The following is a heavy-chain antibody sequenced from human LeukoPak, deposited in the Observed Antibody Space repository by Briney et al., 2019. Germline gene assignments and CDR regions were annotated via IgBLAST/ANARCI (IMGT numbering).Heavy chain of an antibody. CDR3: ATDLIVGATTSDY. CDR1: GFTFSSYA. D-gene: IGHD1-26*01. Sequence: PGGSLRLSCAASGFTFSSYAMRWVRQAPGKGLEWVAVISYDGSNKYYADSVKGRFTISRDNSKNTLYLQMNSLRAEDTAVYYCATDLIVGATTSDYWGQGTLVTVSS. J-gene: IGHJ4*02. V-gene: IGHV3-30*01. CDR2: ISYDGSNK.